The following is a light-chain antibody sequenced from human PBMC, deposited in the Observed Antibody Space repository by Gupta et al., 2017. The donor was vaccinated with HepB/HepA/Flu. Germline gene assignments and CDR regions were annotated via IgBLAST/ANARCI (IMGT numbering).Light chain of an antibody. V-gene: IGLV2-11*01. J-gene: IGLJ1*01. Sequence: QSALTQPRSVSGSPGQSVTISCTGTSSDVGGYNYVSWYQQHPGKAPKLMIYDVSKRPSGVPDRFSGSKSGTPASLTISGLQAEDDADYYCCSYAGSYVFGTGTKVTVL. CDR1: SSDVGGYNY. CDR3: CSYAGSYV. CDR2: DVS.